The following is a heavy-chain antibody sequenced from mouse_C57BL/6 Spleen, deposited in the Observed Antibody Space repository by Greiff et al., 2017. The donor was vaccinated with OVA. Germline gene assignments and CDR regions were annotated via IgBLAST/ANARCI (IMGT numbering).Heavy chain of an antibody. Sequence: EVKLVESGGGLVKPGGSLKLSCAASGFTFSSYTMSWVRQTPEKRLEWVATISGGGGNTYYPDSVKGRFTISRDNAKNTLYLQMSSLRSEDTALYYCARHRDYGSSYWYFDVWGTGTTVTVSS. D-gene: IGHD1-1*01. V-gene: IGHV5-9*01. J-gene: IGHJ1*03. CDR1: GFTFSSYT. CDR2: ISGGGGNT. CDR3: ARHRDYGSSYWYFDV.